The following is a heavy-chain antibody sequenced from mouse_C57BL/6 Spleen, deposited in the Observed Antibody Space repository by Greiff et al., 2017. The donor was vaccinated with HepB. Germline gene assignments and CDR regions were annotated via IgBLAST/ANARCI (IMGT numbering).Heavy chain of an antibody. D-gene: IGHD2-4*01. CDR3: TRGYYDYDDGYYFDY. Sequence: EVKLMESGEGLVKPGGSLKLSCAASGFTFSSYAMSWVRQTPEKRLEWVAYISSGGDYIYYADTVKGRFTISRDNARNTLYLQMSSLKSEDTAMYYCTRGYYDYDDGYYFDYWGQGTTLTVSS. CDR1: GFTFSSYA. J-gene: IGHJ2*01. V-gene: IGHV5-9-1*02. CDR2: ISSGGDYI.